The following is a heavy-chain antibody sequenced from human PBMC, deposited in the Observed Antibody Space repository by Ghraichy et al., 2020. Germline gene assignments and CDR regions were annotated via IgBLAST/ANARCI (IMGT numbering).Heavy chain of an antibody. CDR3: ARYFDWPHAFDI. CDR1: GGSISGYY. D-gene: IGHD3-9*01. CDR2: ISDSGST. J-gene: IGHJ3*02. Sequence: SETLSLTCTVSGGSISGYYWSWIRQPPGKGLEWIGYISDSGSTNYSPSRKSRVSISVDTSTNQFSLNLSSVTAADTAVYYCARYFDWPHAFDIWGQGTMVTVSS. V-gene: IGHV4-59*01.